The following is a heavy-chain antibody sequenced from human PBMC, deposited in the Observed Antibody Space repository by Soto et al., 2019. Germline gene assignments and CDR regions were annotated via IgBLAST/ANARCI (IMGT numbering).Heavy chain of an antibody. CDR1: GGSFSGYY. CDR2: VNLGGNT. V-gene: IGHV4-34*02. J-gene: IGHJ6*02. CDR3: ARTMTTVTTLGMDV. D-gene: IGHD4-4*01. Sequence: QVQLQQWGAGLLKPSETLTLTCSVYGGSFSGYYWSWIRQSPVKGLEWIGLVNLGGNTNYSPPLKSRATISIDVPKNQFSPGLTSLTAADSAVYFCARTMTTVTTLGMDVWGQGTTVTVSS.